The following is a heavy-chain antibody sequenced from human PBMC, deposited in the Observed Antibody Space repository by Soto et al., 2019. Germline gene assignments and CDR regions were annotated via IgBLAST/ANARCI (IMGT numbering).Heavy chain of an antibody. V-gene: IGHV4-30-4*02. CDR3: ARGEWELLFWVY. D-gene: IGHD1-26*01. CDR1: GSPISISAYY. J-gene: IGHJ4*02. Sequence: PSETLSLTCTLSGSPISISAYYWSWIPQPPGKGLEWIGYIKYRGRTYYNPYLKSRVNISVDTSKNQFSLILSSVTAADTAVYYCARGEWELLFWVYWGQG. CDR2: IKYRGRT.